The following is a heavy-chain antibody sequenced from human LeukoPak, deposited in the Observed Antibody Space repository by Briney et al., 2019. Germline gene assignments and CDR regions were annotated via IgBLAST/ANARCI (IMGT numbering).Heavy chain of an antibody. CDR3: ARERRIVGAFDY. Sequence: PSETLSLTCTVSGGSISSSSYYWGWIRQPPGKGLEWIGSIYYSGSTYYNPSLKSRVTISVDTSKNQFSLKLSSVTAADTAVYYCARERRIVGAFDYWGQGTLVTVSS. CDR1: GGSISSSSYY. V-gene: IGHV4-39*02. CDR2: IYYSGST. D-gene: IGHD1-26*01. J-gene: IGHJ4*02.